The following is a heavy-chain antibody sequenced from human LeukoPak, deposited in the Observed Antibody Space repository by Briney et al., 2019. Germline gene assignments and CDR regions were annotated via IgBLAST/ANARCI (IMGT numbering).Heavy chain of an antibody. D-gene: IGHD2-21*02. CDR1: GFTFSNYE. Sequence: GGSLRLSCAASGFTFSNYEMNWVRQAPGKGLEWVSYISGSGNTIYYADSEKGRFTISRDNAKNSLYLQMNSLRAEDTAVYYCAREMSPVTAKDYFDYWGQGTLVTVSS. J-gene: IGHJ4*02. CDR3: AREMSPVTAKDYFDY. V-gene: IGHV3-48*03. CDR2: ISGSGNTI.